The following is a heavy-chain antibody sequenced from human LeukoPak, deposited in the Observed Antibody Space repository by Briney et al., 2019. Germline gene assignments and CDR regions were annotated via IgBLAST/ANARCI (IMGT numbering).Heavy chain of an antibody. Sequence: GGSLEISCKVSGYSFTIYWIGWVRQMPGRGLEGMGIIYPGDSNTRYSPSFQGQVTISADKSISTAYLQWSSLKASDTAMYYCARHVIYDDTSSWFDPWGQGTLVTVSS. CDR1: GYSFTIYW. CDR2: IYPGDSNT. CDR3: ARHVIYDDTSSWFDP. V-gene: IGHV5-51*01. J-gene: IGHJ5*02. D-gene: IGHD5/OR15-5a*01.